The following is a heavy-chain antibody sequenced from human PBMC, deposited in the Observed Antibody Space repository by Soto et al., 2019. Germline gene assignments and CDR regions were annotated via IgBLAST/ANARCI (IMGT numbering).Heavy chain of an antibody. CDR1: GGSIRSYY. D-gene: IGHD4-17*01. J-gene: IGHJ4*02. V-gene: IGHV4-59*01. CDR3: ARRYGDAVDY. CDR2: IYYSGST. Sequence: QVQLQESGPGLVKPSETLSLTCTVSGGSIRSYYWSWIRQPPGKGLEWIGYIYYSGSTNYNPSLKSRVTIAVDTSKNQFSLKLSSVTAADTAVYYCARRYGDAVDYWCPGTLVTVSS.